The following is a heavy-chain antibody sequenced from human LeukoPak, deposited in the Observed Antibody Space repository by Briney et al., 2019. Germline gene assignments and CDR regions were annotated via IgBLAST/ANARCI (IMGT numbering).Heavy chain of an antibody. Sequence: SETLSLTCTVSGGSSSSHYWSWLRHPPGKGLEWIAYIFDTRRTKANPSLERRGTLSAETSKNQLSLRLTSVTAAETAGYYCASLKCGSVFGYFDLWGEGILVTVSS. CDR1: GGSSSSHY. D-gene: IGHD3-16*01. V-gene: IGHV4-59*11. J-gene: IGHJ4*02. CDR3: ASLKCGSVFGYFDL. CDR2: IFDTRRT.